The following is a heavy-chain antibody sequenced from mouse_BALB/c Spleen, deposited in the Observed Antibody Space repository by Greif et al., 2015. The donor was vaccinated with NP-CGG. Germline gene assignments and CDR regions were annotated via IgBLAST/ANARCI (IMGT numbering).Heavy chain of an antibody. CDR3: TRYRGLQAWFAY. V-gene: IGHV1-15*01. CDR1: GYTFTDYE. Sequence: QVQLKESGAELVRPGASVKLSCKALGYTFTDYEMHWVKQTPVHGLEWIGAIHPGSGGTAYNQKFKGKATLTADKSSGTAYMELSSLTSEDSAVYYCTRYRGLQAWFAYWGQGTLVTVSA. D-gene: IGHD2-4*01. J-gene: IGHJ3*01. CDR2: IHPGSGGT.